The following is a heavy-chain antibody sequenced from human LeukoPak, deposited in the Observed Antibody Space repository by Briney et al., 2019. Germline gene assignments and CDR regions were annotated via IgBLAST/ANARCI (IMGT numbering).Heavy chain of an antibody. CDR2: INHSGST. J-gene: IGHJ4*02. D-gene: IGHD5-18*01. V-gene: IGHV4-34*01. Sequence: SETLSLTCAVYGGSFSGYYWSWIRQPPGKGLECIGEINHSGSTNYNPSLKSRVTISVDTSKNQFSLKLSSVTAPDTAVYYCARGVDTAMVDPSFDYWGQGTLVTVYS. CDR3: ARGVDTAMVDPSFDY. CDR1: GGSFSGYY.